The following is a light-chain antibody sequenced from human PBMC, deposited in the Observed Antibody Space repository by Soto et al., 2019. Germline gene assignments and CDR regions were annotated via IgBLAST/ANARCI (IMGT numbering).Light chain of an antibody. Sequence: QSVLTQTPSASGTPGQRVTISCSGSSSNIGSNYVYWYQHLPGTAPKLLIYRNNQRPSGVPDRFSGSKSGTSVSLAISGLRSEDEADYYCAAWDDSLSGHVVFGGGTKLTAL. V-gene: IGLV1-47*01. CDR3: AAWDDSLSGHVV. CDR1: SSNIGSNY. J-gene: IGLJ2*01. CDR2: RNN.